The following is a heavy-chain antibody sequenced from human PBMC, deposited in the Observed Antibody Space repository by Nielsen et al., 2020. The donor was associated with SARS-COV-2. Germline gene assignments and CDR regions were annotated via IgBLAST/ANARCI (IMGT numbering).Heavy chain of an antibody. CDR2: IRSKANSYAT. J-gene: IGHJ6*02. V-gene: IGHV3-73*01. D-gene: IGHD3-9*01. CDR3: TRRATITISGGYGMDV. Sequence: VRQAPGKGLEWVGRIRSKANSYATAYAASVKGRFTISRDDSKNTAYLQMNSLKTEDTAVYYCTRRATITISGGYGMDVWGQGTTVTVSS.